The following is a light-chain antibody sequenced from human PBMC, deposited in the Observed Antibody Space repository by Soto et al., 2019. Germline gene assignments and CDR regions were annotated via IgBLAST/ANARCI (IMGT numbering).Light chain of an antibody. CDR3: SSYATSSTLV. CDR2: EVN. CDR1: SSDFNNYDR. Sequence: QSVLTQPPSVSGSPGQSVTISCTGTSSDFNNYDRVSWYQRPPGTGPKLIIFEVNNRPSGVPDRFSGSKSGNTASLTISGLQAEDEADYYFSSYATSSTLVFGTGTKATVL. V-gene: IGLV2-18*02. J-gene: IGLJ1*01.